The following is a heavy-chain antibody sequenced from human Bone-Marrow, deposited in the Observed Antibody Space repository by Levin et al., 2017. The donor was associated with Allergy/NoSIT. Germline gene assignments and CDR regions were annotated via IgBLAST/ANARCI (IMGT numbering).Heavy chain of an antibody. CDR3: ARGPSSSWSLVDY. J-gene: IGHJ4*02. CDR1: GGSMSSYY. Sequence: SETLSLTCTVSGGSMSSYYWRWIRQPPGKGLEWIGHIYYSGSTNYIPSLTSRVTISVDTSKNQFSLKVRSVTAADTAVYYCARGPSSSWSLVDYWGQGTLVTVSS. V-gene: IGHV4-59*01. D-gene: IGHD6-13*01. CDR2: IYYSGST.